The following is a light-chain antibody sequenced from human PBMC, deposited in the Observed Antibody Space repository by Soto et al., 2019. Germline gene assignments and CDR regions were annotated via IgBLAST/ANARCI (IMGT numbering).Light chain of an antibody. CDR2: DTS. CDR1: TGAVTSGHY. Sequence: QAVVTQEPSLTVSPGGTVTLTCASGTGAVTSGHYPYWFQQKPGQAPRTLIYDTSNTHSWTPARFSGSLLGGKAALTLSGAQPEDEAEYYCLLSYRRDMIFGGGTKLTVL. J-gene: IGLJ2*01. V-gene: IGLV7-46*01. CDR3: LLSYRRDMI.